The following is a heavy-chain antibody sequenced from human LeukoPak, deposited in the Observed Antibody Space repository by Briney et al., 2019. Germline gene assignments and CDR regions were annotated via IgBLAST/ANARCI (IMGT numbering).Heavy chain of an antibody. J-gene: IGHJ4*02. Sequence: GIEGVGIINPSAGGDTFAQEFHGRFTMTRDTSTSTVYMELSRLRSVDTAVYYCVSGYSYVKFDYWGQGTLVTVSS. CDR3: VSGYSYVKFDY. CDR2: INPSAGGD. D-gene: IGHD5-18*01. V-gene: IGHV1-46*01.